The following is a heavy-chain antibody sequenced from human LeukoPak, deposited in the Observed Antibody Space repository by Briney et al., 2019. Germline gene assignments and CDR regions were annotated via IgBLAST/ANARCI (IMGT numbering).Heavy chain of an antibody. D-gene: IGHD3-16*01. CDR3: ARIDGPTVYTYYMDL. CDR2: ISPWSETI. Sequence: GGSLRLSCATSGFSFSIRGMNWVRHRPWKGPEWVSYISPWSETIYYAESVKGRFTVSRDDAEKSLYLQMNTLSVEDTAVYYCARIDGPTVYTYYMDLWGKGTTVTVAS. J-gene: IGHJ6*03. CDR1: GFSFSIRG. V-gene: IGHV3-48*04.